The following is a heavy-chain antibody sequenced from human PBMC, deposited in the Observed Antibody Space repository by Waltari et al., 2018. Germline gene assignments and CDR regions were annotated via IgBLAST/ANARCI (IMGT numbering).Heavy chain of an antibody. Sequence: QVQLQQWGAGLLKPSETLSLTCAVYGGSFSGYYWSWIRQPPGKGLGWIGEINHSGSTNYNPSLKSRVTISVDTSKNQFSLKLSSVTAADTAVYYCARGGHCSGGSCYSNRLRRGYYFDYWGQGTLVTVSS. CDR1: GGSFSGYY. D-gene: IGHD2-15*01. V-gene: IGHV4-34*01. J-gene: IGHJ4*02. CDR3: ARGGHCSGGSCYSNRLRRGYYFDY. CDR2: INHSGST.